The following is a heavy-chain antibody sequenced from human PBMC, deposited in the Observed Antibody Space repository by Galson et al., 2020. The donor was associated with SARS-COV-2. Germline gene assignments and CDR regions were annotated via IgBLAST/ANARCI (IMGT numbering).Heavy chain of an antibody. CDR1: GFTFSSCW. D-gene: IGHD6-19*01. J-gene: IGHJ4*02. CDR2: INSDGSST. Sequence: GESLKISCAASGFTFSSCWMHWVRQAPGKGLVWVSRINSDGSSTSYADSVKGRFTISRDNAKNTLYLQMNSLRAEDTAVYYCARVGTRSGWMVYFDYWGQGALVVVSS. CDR3: ARVGTRSGWMVYFDY. V-gene: IGHV3-74*01.